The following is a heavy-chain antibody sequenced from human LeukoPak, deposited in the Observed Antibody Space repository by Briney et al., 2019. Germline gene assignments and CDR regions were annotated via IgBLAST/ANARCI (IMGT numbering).Heavy chain of an antibody. V-gene: IGHV3-33*01. CDR2: IWYDGSNK. D-gene: IGHD4-17*01. CDR3: ARHGDYDY. CDR1: GFTFSSYG. Sequence: PGGSLRLSCAASGFTFSSYGMHWVRQAPGKGLQWVAVIWYDGSNKYYADSVKGRFTISRDNAKNSLYLQMNSLRAEDTALYYCARHGDYDYWGQGTLVTVSS. J-gene: IGHJ4*02.